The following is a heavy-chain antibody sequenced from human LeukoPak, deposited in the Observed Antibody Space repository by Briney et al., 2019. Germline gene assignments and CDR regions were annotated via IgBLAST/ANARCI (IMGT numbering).Heavy chain of an antibody. CDR1: GFTVSSNY. Sequence: QSGGSLRLSCAASGFTVSSNYMSWVRQAPGKGLEWVSVIYSGGSTYYADSVKGRFTISRDNSKNTLYLQMNSLRAEDTAVYYCARGATYYYYGMDVWGQGTTVTVSS. D-gene: IGHD1-26*01. CDR3: ARGATYYYYGMDV. J-gene: IGHJ6*02. V-gene: IGHV3-66*01. CDR2: IYSGGST.